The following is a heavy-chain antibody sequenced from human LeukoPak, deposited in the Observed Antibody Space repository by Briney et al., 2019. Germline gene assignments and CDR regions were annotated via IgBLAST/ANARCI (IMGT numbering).Heavy chain of an antibody. D-gene: IGHD7-27*01. CDR2: IGSSGGGI. CDR1: GGSFSGYY. V-gene: IGHV3-23*01. J-gene: IGHJ4*02. CDR3: AIDPNWGTHS. Sequence: ETLSLTCAVYGGSFSGYYWSWIRQPPGKGLEWVSIIGSSGGGIHYADSVKGRFTISRDNSKNALYLQMNSLRVEDTAVYYCAIDPNWGTHSWGQGVLVTVSS.